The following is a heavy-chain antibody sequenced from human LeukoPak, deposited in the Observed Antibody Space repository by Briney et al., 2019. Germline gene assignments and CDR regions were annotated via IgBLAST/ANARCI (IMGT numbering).Heavy chain of an antibody. D-gene: IGHD5-24*01. CDR1: GGSISSYY. Sequence: KTSETLSLTCTVSGGSISSYYWSWIRQPPGKGLEWIGYIYYSGSTNYSPSLKSRVTISVDTSKNQFSLKLSSVTAADTAVYYCARVRDGYNQLWGQGTLVTVSS. J-gene: IGHJ4*02. V-gene: IGHV4-59*01. CDR3: ARVRDGYNQL. CDR2: IYYSGST.